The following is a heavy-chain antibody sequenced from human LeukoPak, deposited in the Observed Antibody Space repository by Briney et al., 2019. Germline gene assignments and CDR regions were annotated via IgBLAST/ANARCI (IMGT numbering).Heavy chain of an antibody. CDR1: GGSFSGYY. CDR2: ISYDGTNK. Sequence: QPSETLSLTCTVYGGSFSGYYWSWIRQPPGKGLEWVAVISYDGTNKYYADSVKGRFTISRDNSKNTLHLQMNSLRAEDTAVYYCAKDDRGNEAPFDYWGQGTLVTVSS. CDR3: AKDDRGNEAPFDY. J-gene: IGHJ4*02. V-gene: IGHV3-30*18.